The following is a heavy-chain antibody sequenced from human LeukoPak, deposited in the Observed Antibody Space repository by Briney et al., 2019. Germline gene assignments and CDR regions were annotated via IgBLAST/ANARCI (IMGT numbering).Heavy chain of an antibody. CDR1: GGSISSGSYY. J-gene: IGHJ4*02. CDR3: ARSGSYSISSPSFDY. Sequence: SETLSLTCTVSGGSISSGSYYWSWIRQPAGKGLEWIGRIYTSGSTNYNPSLKSRVTISVDTSKNQFSLKLSSVTAADTAVYYCARSGSYSISSPSFDYWGQGTLVTVSS. CDR2: IYTSGST. V-gene: IGHV4-61*02. D-gene: IGHD1-26*01.